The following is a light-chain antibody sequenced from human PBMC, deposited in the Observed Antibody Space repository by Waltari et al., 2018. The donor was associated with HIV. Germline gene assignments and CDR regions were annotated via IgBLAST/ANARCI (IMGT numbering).Light chain of an antibody. CDR1: QNISNS. CDR2: GAT. J-gene: IGKJ5*01. Sequence: IQMTQSPSSLSAFVGDRVTITCRASQNISNSLNWYQQKPGKVPEVLIYGATNLQSGVPSRFSGSGSGTDFTLTINSLQPGDFVTYSCQQTYTSPRTFGRGTRLDI. V-gene: IGKV1-39*01. CDR3: QQTYTSPRT.